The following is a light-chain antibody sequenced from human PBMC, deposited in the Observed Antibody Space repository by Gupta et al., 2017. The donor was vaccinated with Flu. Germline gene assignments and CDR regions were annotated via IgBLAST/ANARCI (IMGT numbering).Light chain of an antibody. V-gene: IGLV3-1*01. CDR1: KLREKN. CDR3: QAWDSRV. CDR2: QDV. J-gene: IGLJ2*01. Sequence: SHELTQPASVSVSPGQTATITCSGDKLREKNACWYQQKPGQSPMLIIYQDVKRPAGIPERFSASNSGTTATLTISETQAMDEADYYCQAWDSRVFGGGTKVTVL.